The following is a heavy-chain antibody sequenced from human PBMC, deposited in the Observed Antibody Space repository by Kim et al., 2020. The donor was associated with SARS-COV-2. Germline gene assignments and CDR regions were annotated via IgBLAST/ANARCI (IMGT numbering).Heavy chain of an antibody. J-gene: IGHJ5*02. CDR2: QDGREK. V-gene: IGHV3-7*01. Sequence: QDGREKYYVDSVKGRFTISRDTAKNSLYLQMNSLRAEDTAVYYCARAWFDPWGQGTLVTVSS. CDR3: ARAWFDP.